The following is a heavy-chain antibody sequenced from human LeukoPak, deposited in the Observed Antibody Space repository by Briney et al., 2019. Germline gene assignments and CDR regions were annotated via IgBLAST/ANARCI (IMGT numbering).Heavy chain of an antibody. CDR3: TKTGELGY. D-gene: IGHD7-27*01. CDR2: IYSGGGT. J-gene: IGHJ4*02. CDR1: GFTVSNNY. V-gene: IGHV3-53*01. Sequence: GSLRLSCAASGFTVSNNYMSWVRQAPGKGLEWVSLIYSGGGTDYADSVKGRFTISRDNSKNTLYLQMNSLRAEDTAVYYCTKTGELGYWGQGTLVTVSS.